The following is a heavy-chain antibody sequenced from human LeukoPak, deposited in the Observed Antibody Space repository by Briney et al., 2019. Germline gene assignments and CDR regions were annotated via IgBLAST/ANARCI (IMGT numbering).Heavy chain of an antibody. J-gene: IGHJ4*02. Sequence: ESGPTLVKPSETLSLTCSVSGASISSHYWSWIRQPPGKGLEWIGYIYYTGSTNYNPSLKSRVTISVDTSKNQFSLKLNSVTAADTAVYYCARGPGSSSSAGFDYWGQGTLVTVSS. CDR2: IYYTGST. CDR1: GASISSHY. V-gene: IGHV4-59*11. D-gene: IGHD6-6*01. CDR3: ARGPGSSSSAGFDY.